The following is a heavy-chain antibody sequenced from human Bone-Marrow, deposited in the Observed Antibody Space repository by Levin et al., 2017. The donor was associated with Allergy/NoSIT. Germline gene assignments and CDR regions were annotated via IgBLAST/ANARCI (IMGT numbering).Heavy chain of an antibody. CDR2: ISAYNGNT. CDR1: GYTFTSYG. Sequence: GESLKISCKASGYTFTSYGFSWVRQAPGQGLEWMGWISAYNGNTNYAQKLQGRVTMTTDTSTSTAYMELRSLRSDDTAVYYCARGGVGQLYYYGMDVWGQGTTVTVSS. J-gene: IGHJ6*02. D-gene: IGHD5-18*01. CDR3: ARGGVGQLYYYGMDV. V-gene: IGHV1-18*01.